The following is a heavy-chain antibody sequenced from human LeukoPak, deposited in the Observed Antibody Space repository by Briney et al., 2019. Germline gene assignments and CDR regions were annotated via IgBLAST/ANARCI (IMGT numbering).Heavy chain of an antibody. J-gene: IGHJ6*02. Sequence: GGSLRLSCATSGFTFFNYGMHWVRQAPGKGLEWVAVIWYDGSNKYYADSVKGRFTISRDNSKNTLYLQMNSLRAEDTAVYYCARDQERGYSGYDISLYGMDVWGQGTTVTVSS. CDR3: ARDQERGYSGYDISLYGMDV. D-gene: IGHD5-12*01. CDR2: IWYDGSNK. CDR1: GFTFFNYG. V-gene: IGHV3-33*08.